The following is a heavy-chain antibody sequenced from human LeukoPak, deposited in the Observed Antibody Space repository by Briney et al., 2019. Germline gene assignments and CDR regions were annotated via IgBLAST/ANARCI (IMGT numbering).Heavy chain of an antibody. CDR2: IIPIFGTA. CDR3: ASALGYYASSDY. J-gene: IGHJ4*02. D-gene: IGHD3-22*01. CDR1: GGTFSSYA. V-gene: IGHV1-69*13. Sequence: SVKDSCKASGGTFSSYAISWVRQAPGQGLEWMGGIIPIFGTANYAQKFQGRVTITADEATSTDYMELSSLRSEDTAVYYCASALGYYASSDYWGQGTLVTVSS.